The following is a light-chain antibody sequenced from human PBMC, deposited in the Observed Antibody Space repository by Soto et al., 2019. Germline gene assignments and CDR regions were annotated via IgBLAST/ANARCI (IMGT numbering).Light chain of an antibody. Sequence: EIVLTQAPGPLSLSPGEAAILSCRASQSVTTNLAWYQQKPGQAPRLLIYGASTRDSVIPARFRGRGSGTEFTLTITSLQSEDFAVYYCQQYENWLWTFGQGTKVEIK. CDR2: GAS. J-gene: IGKJ1*01. V-gene: IGKV3-15*01. CDR1: QSVTTN. CDR3: QQYENWLWT.